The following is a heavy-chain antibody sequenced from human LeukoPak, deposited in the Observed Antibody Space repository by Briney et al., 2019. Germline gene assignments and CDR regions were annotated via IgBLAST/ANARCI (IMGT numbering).Heavy chain of an antibody. Sequence: PSETLSLTCAVYGGPFSGYYWSWIRQPPGKGLEWIGEINHSGSTNYNPSLKSRVTISVDTSKNQFSLKLSSVTAADTAVYYCASSAHNWFDPWGQGTLVTVSS. CDR1: GGPFSGYY. CDR3: ASSAHNWFDP. V-gene: IGHV4-34*01. CDR2: INHSGST. J-gene: IGHJ5*02.